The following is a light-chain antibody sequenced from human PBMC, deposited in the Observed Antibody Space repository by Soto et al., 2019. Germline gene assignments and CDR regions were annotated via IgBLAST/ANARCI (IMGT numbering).Light chain of an antibody. CDR3: QQYGDSPRT. J-gene: IGKJ1*01. CDR2: GAS. Sequence: PGERATLSCRASRSVSSSYLAWYQQKPGQAPRLLIYGASSRATGIPDRFSGSGSGTDFTLTISRLEPEDFAVYYCQQYGDSPRTFGQGTKVDIK. CDR1: RSVSSSY. V-gene: IGKV3-20*01.